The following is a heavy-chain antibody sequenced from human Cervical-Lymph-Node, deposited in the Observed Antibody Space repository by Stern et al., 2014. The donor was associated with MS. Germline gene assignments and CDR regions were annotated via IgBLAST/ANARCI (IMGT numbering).Heavy chain of an antibody. V-gene: IGHV1-69*01. J-gene: IGHJ3*02. CDR2: IIPAFDTK. CDR3: ARDFRGTTGRHRVPDI. Sequence: QVQLVQSGVEVKKPGSSVTISCKASGDTFSRYAFSWVRQAPGQGLEWLGEIIPAFDTKTYAQKFLGKFAITADESTNTVFLELRSLGSEDTAVYFCARDFRGTTGRHRVPDIWGQGTMVIVSS. CDR1: GDTFSRYA. D-gene: IGHD1-1*01.